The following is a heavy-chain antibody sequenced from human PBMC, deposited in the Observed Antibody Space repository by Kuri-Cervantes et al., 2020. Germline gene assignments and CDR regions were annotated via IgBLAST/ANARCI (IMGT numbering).Heavy chain of an antibody. Sequence: ESLKISCTVSGDSTSSYQWSWIRQPAGKGLEWIGRIYTSGSTNYNPSLKSRVTMSVDSSKNQFSLKLSSVTAADTAVYYCARGTGDDYGDYGHLGFWFDPWGQGTLVTVSS. CDR3: ARGTGDDYGDYGHLGFWFDP. D-gene: IGHD4-17*01. CDR2: IYTSGST. J-gene: IGHJ5*02. V-gene: IGHV4-4*07. CDR1: GDSTSSYQ.